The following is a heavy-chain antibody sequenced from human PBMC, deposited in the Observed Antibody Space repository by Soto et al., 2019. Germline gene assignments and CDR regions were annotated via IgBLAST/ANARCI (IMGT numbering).Heavy chain of an antibody. CDR3: ARGPHYDCLDY. CDR2: IYSDGST. CDR1: GFTVSSNY. J-gene: IGHJ4*02. V-gene: IGHV3-53*01. Sequence: EVQLAGSGGGLIQPGGSLRLSCAASGFTVSSNYMSWVRQAPGKGLEWVSVIYSDGSTYYADAVKGRFTISRANAMNTLYLQMNSLRAEDTAVYYCARGPHYDCLDYWGQGTLVTVSS. D-gene: IGHD3-16*01.